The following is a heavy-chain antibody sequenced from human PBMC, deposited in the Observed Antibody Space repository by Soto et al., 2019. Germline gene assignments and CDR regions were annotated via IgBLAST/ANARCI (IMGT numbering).Heavy chain of an antibody. V-gene: IGHV3-21*01. Sequence: VHMVESGGGRVKPGGSLRLSCAASGFIFSDYTINWVRQAPGKGLEWVSSVSRRSENLLYADSVKGRFTISRYNAKNSVSLQMNSLRAEDTAIYYFARMLYTEEGVGLDVWGHGTTVTVS. CDR3: ARMLYTEEGVGLDV. J-gene: IGHJ6*02. CDR1: GFIFSDYT. CDR2: VSRRSENL. D-gene: IGHD2-8*01.